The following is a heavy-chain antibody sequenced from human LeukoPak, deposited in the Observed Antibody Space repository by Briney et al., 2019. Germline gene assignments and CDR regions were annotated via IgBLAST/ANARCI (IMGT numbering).Heavy chain of an antibody. D-gene: IGHD6-19*01. CDR1: GSSISSYY. J-gene: IGHJ4*02. CDR3: AREGYASGWNDF. CDR2: IYQSGTS. V-gene: IGHV4-59*01. Sequence: PSETLSLTCTVSGSSISSYYWSWIRQPPGKGLEWIGYIYQSGTSNYNPSLKSRVTISVDLSKNQFSLKLRSVTAADTAVYYCAREGYASGWNDFWGQGTLVTVSS.